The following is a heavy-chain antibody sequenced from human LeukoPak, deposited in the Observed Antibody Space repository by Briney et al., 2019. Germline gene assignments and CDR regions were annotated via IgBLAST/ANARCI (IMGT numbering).Heavy chain of an antibody. J-gene: IGHJ5*02. CDR2: IYYSGNT. Sequence: SETLSLTCTVSGGSISSGDYYWSWIRQPPGKGLEWIGYIYYSGNTYYNPSLKSRVTISLDTSNNQFSLKLSSVTAADTAVYYCARDLSPHGFDPWGQRILVTVSS. CDR3: ARDLSPHGFDP. V-gene: IGHV4-30-4*01. CDR1: GGSISSGDYY.